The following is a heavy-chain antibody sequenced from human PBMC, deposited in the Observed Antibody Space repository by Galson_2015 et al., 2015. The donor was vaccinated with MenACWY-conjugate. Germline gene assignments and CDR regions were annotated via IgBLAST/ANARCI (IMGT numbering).Heavy chain of an antibody. J-gene: IGHJ3*01. V-gene: IGHV3-23*01. Sequence: SLRLSCAASGLTFVNYAMTWVRQAPGKGLEWVSVITGDGGATYYTDSVKGRFTISRDNSKNTLYLQINSLRAEDTAVYYCAKDPNGDYLGAFDFWGQGTMLTVSS. CDR1: GLTFVNYA. CDR3: AKDPNGDYLGAFDF. CDR2: ITGDGGAT. D-gene: IGHD2-8*01.